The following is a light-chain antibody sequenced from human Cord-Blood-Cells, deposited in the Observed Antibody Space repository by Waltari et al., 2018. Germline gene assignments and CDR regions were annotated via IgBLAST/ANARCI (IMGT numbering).Light chain of an antibody. CDR2: DAS. V-gene: IGKV3-11*01. CDR3: QQRSNWPPT. Sequence: IVLTQSPATLSLSPGERATLSCRASQSVSSYLAWYQQKPGQAPRLLIYDASNRATGIPARFSGSGSGTDFTLTISSLETEDFAVYYCQQRSNWPPTFGQGTKVEIK. CDR1: QSVSSY. J-gene: IGKJ1*01.